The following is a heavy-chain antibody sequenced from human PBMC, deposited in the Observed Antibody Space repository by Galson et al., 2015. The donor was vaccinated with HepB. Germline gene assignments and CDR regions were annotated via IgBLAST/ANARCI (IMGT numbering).Heavy chain of an antibody. J-gene: IGHJ4*02. Sequence: TLSLTCTVSGDSISSGRYYCSWIRQPPGKGLEWIASIFYTGSTYYNPSLNSRVAISVDTSKNQFSLNLNSVTAADTAVYYCARGADNKKLGYWGQGTLVTVSS. V-gene: IGHV4-30-4*01. CDR2: IFYTGST. CDR3: ARGADNKKLGY. D-gene: IGHD4-23*01. CDR1: GDSISSGRYY.